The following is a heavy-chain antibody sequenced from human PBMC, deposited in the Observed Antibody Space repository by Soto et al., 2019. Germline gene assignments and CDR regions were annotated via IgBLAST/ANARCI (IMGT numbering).Heavy chain of an antibody. D-gene: IGHD4-4*01. Sequence: GGSLRLSCAASGFTFSSYAMSWVRQAPGKGLEWVSAISGSGGSTYYADSVKGRFTISRDNSKNTLYLQMNSLRAEDTAVYYCAKDLTDYTRRDNWFDPWGQGTLVTVSS. CDR2: ISGSGGST. CDR3: AKDLTDYTRRDNWFDP. V-gene: IGHV3-23*01. J-gene: IGHJ5*02. CDR1: GFTFSSYA.